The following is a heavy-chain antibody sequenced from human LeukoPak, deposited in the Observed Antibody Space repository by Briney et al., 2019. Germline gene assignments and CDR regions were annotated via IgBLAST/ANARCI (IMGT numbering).Heavy chain of an antibody. CDR3: ARVKNYYDSSGYLYYFDY. CDR2: INPNSGGT. CDR1: GYTFTAYY. V-gene: IGHV1-2*02. D-gene: IGHD3-22*01. J-gene: IGHJ4*02. Sequence: ASVKVSCKASGYTFTAYYIHWVRQAPGQGLEWMGWINPNSGGTNYAQNFQGRVTMTRDTSISTAYMELSRVRSDDTAVYYCARVKNYYDSSGYLYYFDYWGQGTLVTVSS.